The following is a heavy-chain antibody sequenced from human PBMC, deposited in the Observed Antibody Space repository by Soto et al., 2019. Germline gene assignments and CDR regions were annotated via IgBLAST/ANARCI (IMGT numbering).Heavy chain of an antibody. Sequence: QVQLQESGPGLVKPSQTLSLTCTVSGGSISSGGYYWSWIRQHPGKGLEWIGYIYYSGSTYYNPSLKSRFTISVDTSKNQFSLKLSSVTAADTAVYYCARHYDSSGYNFDYWGQGTLVTVSS. V-gene: IGHV4-31*03. J-gene: IGHJ4*02. CDR2: IYYSGST. CDR1: GGSISSGGYY. CDR3: ARHYDSSGYNFDY. D-gene: IGHD3-22*01.